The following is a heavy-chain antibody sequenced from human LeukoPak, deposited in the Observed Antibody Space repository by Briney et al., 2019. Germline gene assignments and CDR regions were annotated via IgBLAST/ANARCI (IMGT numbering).Heavy chain of an antibody. J-gene: IGHJ4*02. D-gene: IGHD3-16*01. CDR3: ASETTATTLVWAFDY. Sequence: SETLSLTCAVSGGSISNSNYYWVWIRQPPGKGLEWIGSMHYSGSSDYSPSLKSRVTISVDTSKNQFSLKLSSVTAADTAVYYCASETTATTLVWAFDYWGQGTLVTVSS. CDR2: MHYSGSS. V-gene: IGHV4-39*07. CDR1: GGSISNSNYY.